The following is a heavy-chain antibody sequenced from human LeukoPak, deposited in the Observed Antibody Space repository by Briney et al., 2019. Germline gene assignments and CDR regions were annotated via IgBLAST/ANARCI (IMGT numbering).Heavy chain of an antibody. Sequence: SETLSLTCAVEGGAFNEYYWSWVRQSPEKGLEWIAEINQGGSTIYNPSLKNRVTMSIDTTRKHFSLQLASLTAADTAVYFCARRGIWIQWNFEYWGQGVLVTVSS. D-gene: IGHD5-12*01. CDR1: GGAFNEYY. CDR3: ARRGIWIQWNFEY. V-gene: IGHV4-34*01. J-gene: IGHJ4*02. CDR2: INQGGST.